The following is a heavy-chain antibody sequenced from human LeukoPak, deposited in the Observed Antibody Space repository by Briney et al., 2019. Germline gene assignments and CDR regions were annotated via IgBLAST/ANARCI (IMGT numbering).Heavy chain of an antibody. Sequence: SETLSLTCAVYGGSFCGYYWSWIRQPPGKGLEWIGEINHSGSTNYNPSLKSRVTISVDTSKNQFSLKLSSVTAADTAVYYCARKTMIVVVNWFDPWGQGTLVTVSS. J-gene: IGHJ5*02. D-gene: IGHD3-22*01. CDR2: INHSGST. CDR1: GGSFCGYY. CDR3: ARKTMIVVVNWFDP. V-gene: IGHV4-34*01.